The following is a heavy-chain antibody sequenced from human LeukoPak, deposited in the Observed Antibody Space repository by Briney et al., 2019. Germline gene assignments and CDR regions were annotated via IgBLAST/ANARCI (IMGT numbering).Heavy chain of an antibody. V-gene: IGHV3-23*01. CDR1: GFTFNNYA. J-gene: IGHJ4*02. CDR2: ISTTGGST. CDR3: AKDWTTVVTPKGYYFDS. D-gene: IGHD4-23*01. Sequence: GGSLRLSCAASGFTFNNYAMSWVRQAPGKGLEWVSGISTTGGSTYYADSVKGRFAISRDNSNNTLYLQMNSLSGEDTAVYYCAKDWTTVVTPKGYYFDSWGQGTLVTVSS.